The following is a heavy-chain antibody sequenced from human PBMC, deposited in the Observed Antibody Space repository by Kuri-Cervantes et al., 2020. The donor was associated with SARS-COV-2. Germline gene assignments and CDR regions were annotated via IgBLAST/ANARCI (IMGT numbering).Heavy chain of an antibody. J-gene: IGHJ3*02. Sequence: GGSLRLSCAASGFTFSSYAMHWVRQAPGKGLEWVAVISYDGSKKYYAESVKGRFTISRDNSKNTMYLQMNSLRAEDTAVYYCAKDGSITIFGVIPPDDAFDIWGQGTMVTVSS. CDR3: AKDGSITIFGVIPPDDAFDI. CDR2: ISYDGSKK. V-gene: IGHV3-30*04. D-gene: IGHD3-3*01. CDR1: GFTFSSYA.